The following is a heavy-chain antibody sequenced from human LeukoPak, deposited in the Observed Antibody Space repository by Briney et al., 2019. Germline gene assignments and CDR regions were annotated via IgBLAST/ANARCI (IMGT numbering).Heavy chain of an antibody. CDR2: IWYDGSNK. CDR3: ARDFRGGARAFDY. Sequence: LPGRSLRLSCAASGFTFSSYGRHWVRQAPGKGLEWVAVIWYDGSNKYYADSVKGRFTISRDNSKNTLYLQMNSLRAEDTAVYYCARDFRGGARAFDYWGQGTLVTVSS. D-gene: IGHD3-16*01. J-gene: IGHJ4*02. V-gene: IGHV3-33*01. CDR1: GFTFSSYG.